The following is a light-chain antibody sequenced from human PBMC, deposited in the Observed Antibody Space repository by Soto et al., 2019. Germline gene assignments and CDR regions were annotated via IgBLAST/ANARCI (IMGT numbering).Light chain of an antibody. J-gene: IGKJ1*01. CDR3: QQYGSSPWP. Sequence: EIVLTQSPGTLSLSPGEGATLSCRASQSVSSSFLAWYQQKPGQPPRLLIDGASSRATGLPDRFSGSGSGTDFTLTISRLEPEDFAVYYCQQYGSSPWPFGQGTKVEI. V-gene: IGKV3-20*01. CDR2: GAS. CDR1: QSVSSSF.